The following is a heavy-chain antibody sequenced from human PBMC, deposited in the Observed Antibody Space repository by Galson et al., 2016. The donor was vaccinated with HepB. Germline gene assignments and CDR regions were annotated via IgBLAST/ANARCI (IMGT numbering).Heavy chain of an antibody. CDR3: ALEKIYVGSLDV. J-gene: IGHJ6*02. CDR2: INSDGSTT. CDR1: GFTVSNNY. V-gene: IGHV3-74*03. Sequence: SLRLSCAASGFTVSNNYMSWVRQAPGKGLMWLSHINSDGSTTAYADSVRGRFSISRDNAKNTLYLHMNSVRAEDTAVYYCALEKIYVGSLDVWGQGTTVTVSS. D-gene: IGHD3-10*01.